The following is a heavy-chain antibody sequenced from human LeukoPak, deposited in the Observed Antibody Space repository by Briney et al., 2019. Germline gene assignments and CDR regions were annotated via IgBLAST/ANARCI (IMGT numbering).Heavy chain of an antibody. CDR1: GFTFSSYA. V-gene: IGHV3-30-3*01. J-gene: IGHJ1*01. Sequence: GGSLRLSCAASGFTFSSYAMHWVRQAPGKGLEWVAVISYDGGNKYYADSVKGRFTISTDNSKNTLYLQMNSLRAEDTAVYYCARDIRRLGPSPGEYFQHWGQGTLVTVSS. CDR2: ISYDGGNK. CDR3: ARDIRRLGPSPGEYFQH. D-gene: IGHD6-19*01.